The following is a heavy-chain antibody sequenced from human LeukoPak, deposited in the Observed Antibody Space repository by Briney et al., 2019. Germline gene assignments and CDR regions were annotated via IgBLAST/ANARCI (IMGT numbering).Heavy chain of an antibody. CDR2: INPNSGGT. J-gene: IGHJ4*02. V-gene: IGHV1-2*02. D-gene: IGHD3-22*01. CDR1: GYTFTGYY. Sequence: GASVKVSCKASGYTFTGYYMHWVRQAPGQGLEWMGWINPNSGGTNYAQRFQGRVTMTRDTSISTAYMELSRRRSDDTAVYYCARDIEGVEDSSAPTHYWGQGTLVTVSS. CDR3: ARDIEGVEDSSAPTHY.